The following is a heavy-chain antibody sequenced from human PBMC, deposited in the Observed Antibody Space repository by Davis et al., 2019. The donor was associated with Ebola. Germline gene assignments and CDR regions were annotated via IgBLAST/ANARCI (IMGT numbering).Heavy chain of an antibody. CDR1: GFTSDAYA. D-gene: IGHD1-26*01. J-gene: IGHJ3*02. Sequence: PGGSLRLSCTASGFTSDAYAMHWVRQSPGKGLEWVSGINWNSGGIGYADTVKGRFTISRDNAKTSLSLQMNSLRVEDTALYYCIKGRGSYQSAFHIWGQGTMVTVSS. V-gene: IGHV3-9*02. CDR2: INWNSGGI. CDR3: IKGRGSYQSAFHI.